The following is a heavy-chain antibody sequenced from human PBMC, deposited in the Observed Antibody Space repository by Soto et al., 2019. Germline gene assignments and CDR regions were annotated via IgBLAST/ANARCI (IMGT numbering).Heavy chain of an antibody. Sequence: SYTLSLTFAVYGGSVNGDYWNLILHPPVKGLEWIGEINHTGGTHYNPSLKSRVTMSVDTSKNQFSLRLSSVTAADTAIYYCATRITVFGLLIPPFDPWGQGTQVTVSS. J-gene: IGHJ5*02. D-gene: IGHD3-3*01. V-gene: IGHV4-34*01. CDR2: INHTGGT. CDR1: GGSVNGDY. CDR3: ATRITVFGLLIPPFDP.